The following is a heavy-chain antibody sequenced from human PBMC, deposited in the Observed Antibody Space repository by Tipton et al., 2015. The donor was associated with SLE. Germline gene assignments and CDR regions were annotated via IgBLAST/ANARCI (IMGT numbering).Heavy chain of an antibody. CDR3: ARHPKSDYGDHVPFDH. V-gene: IGHV4-39*07. Sequence: TLSLTCTVSGASISSSSYYWGWIRQSPGKGLEWIANIDHSGSTYYNPSLRSRISISLDTSKNQVSLKLTSVTAADTALYYCARHPKSDYGDHVPFDHWGQGTLVTVSS. J-gene: IGHJ4*02. CDR2: IDHSGST. D-gene: IGHD4-17*01. CDR1: GASISSSSYY.